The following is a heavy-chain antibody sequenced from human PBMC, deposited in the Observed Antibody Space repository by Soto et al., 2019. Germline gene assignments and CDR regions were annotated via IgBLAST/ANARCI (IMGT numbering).Heavy chain of an antibody. Sequence: SETLSLTCAVYGGSFSGYYWSWIRQPPGKGLEWIGEINHSGSTNYNPSLKSRVTISVDTSKNQFSLKLSSVTAADTAVYYCARGRTRYFDWMKRDTYYFDYWGQGTLVTVSS. J-gene: IGHJ4*02. V-gene: IGHV4-34*01. D-gene: IGHD3-9*01. CDR3: ARGRTRYFDWMKRDTYYFDY. CDR2: INHSGST. CDR1: GGSFSGYY.